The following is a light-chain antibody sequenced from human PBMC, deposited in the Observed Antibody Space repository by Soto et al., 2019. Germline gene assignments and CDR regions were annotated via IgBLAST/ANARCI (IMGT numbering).Light chain of an antibody. V-gene: IGLV2-14*01. J-gene: IGLJ1*01. CDR2: EVG. CDR1: SSDVGGHNH. CDR3: NSYTSSSNHV. Sequence: QSALTQPASVSGSPGQSITISCTGSSSDVGGHNHVSWYQQHPGKSTKLIIYEVGNRPSGVSNRFSGSKSGNTASLTISGLQAEDEADYYCNSYTSSSNHVFGTGTKLTGL.